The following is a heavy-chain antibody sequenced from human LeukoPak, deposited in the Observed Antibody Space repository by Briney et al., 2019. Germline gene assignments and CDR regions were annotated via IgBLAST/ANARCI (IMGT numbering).Heavy chain of an antibody. J-gene: IGHJ4*02. CDR2: INPSGGST. Sequence: ASVKVSCKASGYTFTSYYMHWVRQAPGQGLEWMGMINPSGGSTTYVQKFQGRVTLTRDTSTSTVYMELSSLRSEDTAVYHCARGPPYGGYVNYWGQGTLVTVSS. V-gene: IGHV1-46*01. CDR3: ARGPPYGGYVNY. CDR1: GYTFTSYY. D-gene: IGHD5-12*01.